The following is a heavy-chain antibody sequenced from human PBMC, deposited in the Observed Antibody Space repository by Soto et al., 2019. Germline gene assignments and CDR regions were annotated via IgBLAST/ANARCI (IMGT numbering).Heavy chain of an antibody. V-gene: IGHV3-30-3*01. CDR1: GFTFSSYA. J-gene: IGHJ6*02. CDR2: ISYDGSNK. Sequence: QVQLVESGGGVVQPGRSLRLSCAASGFTFSSYAMHWVRQATGKGLEWVAVISYDGSNKYYADSVKGRFTISRDNSKNTQYLQMNSLRADATAVYYCASTLDVWAQGTTVTVSS. CDR3: ASTLDV.